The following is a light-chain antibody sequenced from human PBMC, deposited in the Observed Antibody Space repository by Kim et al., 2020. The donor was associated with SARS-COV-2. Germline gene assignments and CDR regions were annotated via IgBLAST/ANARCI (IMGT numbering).Light chain of an antibody. V-gene: IGLV3-19*01. CDR1: SLRSFY. CDR3: NARDSSGNNWV. CDR2: GKN. Sequence: ALGQTVRITCQGDSLRSFYASWYQQKPGQAPVLVIYGKNNRPSGIPDRFAGSTSGNTASLTITGAQAEDEADYYCNARDSSGNNWVFGGGTQLTVL. J-gene: IGLJ3*02.